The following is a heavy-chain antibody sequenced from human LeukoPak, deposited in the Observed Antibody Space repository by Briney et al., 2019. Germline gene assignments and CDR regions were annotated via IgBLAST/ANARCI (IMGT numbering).Heavy chain of an antibody. Sequence: ASVKVSCKVSGYTLTELSMHWVRQAPGKGLEWMGGFDPEDGETIYAQKFQGRVTMTEDTSTDTAYMELSSLRSEDTAVYYCATGAGVGATQNYYYYYYMDVWGKGTTVAVSS. J-gene: IGHJ6*03. CDR2: FDPEDGET. CDR1: GYTLTELS. CDR3: ATGAGVGATQNYYYYYYMDV. D-gene: IGHD1-26*01. V-gene: IGHV1-24*01.